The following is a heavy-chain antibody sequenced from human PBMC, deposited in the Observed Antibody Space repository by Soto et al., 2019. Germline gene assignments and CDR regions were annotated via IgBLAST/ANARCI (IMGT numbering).Heavy chain of an antibody. Sequence: QVQLVESGGGVVQPGRSLRLSCAASGFTFSSYGMHWVRQAPGKGLEWVAVIWYDGSNKYYADSVKGRFTISRDNSNNTLYLQMNSLRAEDTAVYYCARDRYGDYVPDYWGQGTLVTVSS. J-gene: IGHJ4*02. CDR2: IWYDGSNK. CDR1: GFTFSSYG. D-gene: IGHD4-17*01. V-gene: IGHV3-33*01. CDR3: ARDRYGDYVPDY.